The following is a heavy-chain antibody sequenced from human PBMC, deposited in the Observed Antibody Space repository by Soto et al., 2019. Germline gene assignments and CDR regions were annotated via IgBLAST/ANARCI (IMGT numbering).Heavy chain of an antibody. Sequence: LRLSCAASGSTFSSYSTNWVRQAPGKGLEWVSSISSSSSYIYYADSVKGRFTISRDNAKNSLYLQMNSLRAEDTAVYYCARAPGQLWPNWGQGTLVTVSS. CDR1: GSTFSSYS. CDR3: ARAPGQLWPN. D-gene: IGHD5-18*01. J-gene: IGHJ4*02. V-gene: IGHV3-21*01. CDR2: ISSSSSYI.